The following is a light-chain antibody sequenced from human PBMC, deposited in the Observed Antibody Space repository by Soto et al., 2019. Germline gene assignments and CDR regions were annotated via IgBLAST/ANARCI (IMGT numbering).Light chain of an antibody. CDR3: QKYNIAPFT. V-gene: IGKV1-27*01. J-gene: IGKJ3*01. Sequence: DIQMTQSPSSLSASVGDRVTITCRASQGFRNYLSWYQQNPGKVPKLLIYAASTLQSVVPSRFSGSGSGTDFTLTISSLQPEDVATYYCQKYNIAPFTFGPGTKVEIK. CDR1: QGFRNY. CDR2: AAS.